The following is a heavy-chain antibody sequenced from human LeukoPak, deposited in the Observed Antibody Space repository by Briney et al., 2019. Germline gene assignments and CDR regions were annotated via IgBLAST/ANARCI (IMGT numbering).Heavy chain of an antibody. J-gene: IGHJ3*02. D-gene: IGHD2-15*01. CDR1: GGSIISSDYH. V-gene: IGHV4-39*01. CDR3: ARHCCSGPAKRVFDI. Sequence: SETLSLTCTVSGGSIISSDYHWGWVRQPPGKGLEWIGTISYSGNTDYNPPLRSRVTISVDTSNNQFSLRLGSVTAADTAVYHCARHCCSGPAKRVFDIWGQGTMATVSS. CDR2: ISYSGNT.